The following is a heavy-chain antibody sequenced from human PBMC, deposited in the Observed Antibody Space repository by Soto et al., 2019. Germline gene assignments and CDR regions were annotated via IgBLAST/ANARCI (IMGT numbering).Heavy chain of an antibody. V-gene: IGHV6-1*01. D-gene: IGHD6-19*01. CDR1: GDSVSSNSAA. CDR2: TYYRSKWYN. CDR3: ARDSDSHSSGWALYYYGMDV. Sequence: QSQTLSLTCAISGDSVSSNSAAWNWIRQSPSRGLEWLGRTYYRSKWYNDYAVSVKSRITINPDTSKNQFSLQLNSVTPEDTAVYYCARDSDSHSSGWALYYYGMDVWGQGTTVTVSS. J-gene: IGHJ6*02.